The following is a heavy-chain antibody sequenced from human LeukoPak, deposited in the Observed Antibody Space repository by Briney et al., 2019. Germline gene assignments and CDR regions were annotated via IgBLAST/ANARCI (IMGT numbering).Heavy chain of an antibody. Sequence: PGGSLRLSCAASGFTFTCCWMSWVRQTPGKGLEWVASIKQDGREKFYADSVKGRFTISRDNAKNSLYLQVNSLRAEDTAVYYCAREPGVTRYFDSWGQGILVTVSS. V-gene: IGHV3-7*01. CDR3: AREPGVTRYFDS. D-gene: IGHD4-23*01. CDR1: GFTFTCCW. CDR2: IKQDGREK. J-gene: IGHJ4*02.